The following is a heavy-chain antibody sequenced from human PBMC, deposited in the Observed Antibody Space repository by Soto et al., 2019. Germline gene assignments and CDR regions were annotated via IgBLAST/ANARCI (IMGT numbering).Heavy chain of an antibody. CDR2: ISSSSSYI. Sequence: GGSLRLSCAASGFTCSSYSRNWVRQAPGKGLEWVSSISSSSSYIYYADSVKGRFTISRDNAKNSLYLQMNSLRAEDTAVYYCARDYDSSGYNYWGQGTLVTVSS. D-gene: IGHD3-22*01. V-gene: IGHV3-21*01. J-gene: IGHJ4*02. CDR1: GFTCSSYS. CDR3: ARDYDSSGYNY.